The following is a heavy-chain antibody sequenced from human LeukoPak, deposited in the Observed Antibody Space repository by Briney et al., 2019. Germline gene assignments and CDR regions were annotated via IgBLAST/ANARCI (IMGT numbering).Heavy chain of an antibody. Sequence: SETLSLTCAVSGGSISSGGYSWSWIRQPPGKGLEWIGYIHHSGSTYYNPSLKSRVTISVDRSKNQFSLKLSSVTAADTAVYYCASDYYYGSGSYSSWGQGTLVTVSS. CDR1: GGSISSGGYS. CDR3: ASDYYYGSGSYSS. V-gene: IGHV4-30-2*01. D-gene: IGHD3-10*01. J-gene: IGHJ5*02. CDR2: IHHSGST.